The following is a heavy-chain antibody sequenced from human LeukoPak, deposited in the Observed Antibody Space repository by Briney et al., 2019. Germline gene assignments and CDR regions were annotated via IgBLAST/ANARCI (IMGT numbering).Heavy chain of an antibody. J-gene: IGHJ6*03. CDR3: ARAATKSGPYYYYYMDV. V-gene: IGHV1-69*05. D-gene: IGHD1-26*01. CDR1: GGTFSSYA. CDR2: IIPIFGTA. Sequence: SVKVSCKASGGTFSSYAISWVRQAPGQGLEWMGGIIPIFGTANYAQKFQGRVTITTDGSTRTAYMELSSLRSENTAVYYCARAATKSGPYYYYYMDVWGKGTTVTVSS.